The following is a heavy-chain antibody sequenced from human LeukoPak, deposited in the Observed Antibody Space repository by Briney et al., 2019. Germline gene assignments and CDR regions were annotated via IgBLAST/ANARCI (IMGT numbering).Heavy chain of an antibody. J-gene: IGHJ6*02. D-gene: IGHD3-3*01. CDR1: GGSISSSSYY. CDR3: AAIRFNYYYYYGMDV. Sequence: PSETLSLTCTVSGGSISSSSYYWGWIRQPPGKGLEWIGSIYYSGSTYYNPSLKSRVTISVDTSKNQFSLKLSSVTAADTAVYYCAAIRFNYYYYYGMDVWGQGTTVTVSS. V-gene: IGHV4-39*01. CDR2: IYYSGST.